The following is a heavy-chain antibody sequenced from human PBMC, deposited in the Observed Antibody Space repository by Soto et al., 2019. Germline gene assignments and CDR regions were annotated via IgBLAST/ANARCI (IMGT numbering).Heavy chain of an antibody. CDR1: GGSISSGDYY. V-gene: IGHV4-30-4*01. Sequence: PSETLSLTCTVSGGSISSGDYYWSWIRQPPGKGLEWIGYIYYSGSTYYNPSLKSRVTISVDTSKNQFSLKLSSVTAADTAVYYCAREPLVATTYYGMDVWGQGTTVTVSS. J-gene: IGHJ6*02. D-gene: IGHD5-12*01. CDR3: AREPLVATTYYGMDV. CDR2: IYYSGST.